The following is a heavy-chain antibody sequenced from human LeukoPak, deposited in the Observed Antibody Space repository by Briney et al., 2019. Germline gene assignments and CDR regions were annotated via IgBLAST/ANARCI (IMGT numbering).Heavy chain of an antibody. V-gene: IGHV1-2*02. CDR2: INPNSGGT. J-gene: IGHJ4*02. Sequence: ASVTVSCTASRYTFTGFYMHWVRQAPGQGLEWMGWINPNSGGTNYAQKFQGRVTMTRDTSISTAYMELSRLRSDDTAVYYCAILPDAHDYGDFFDYWGQGTLVTVSS. D-gene: IGHD4-17*01. CDR1: RYTFTGFY. CDR3: AILPDAHDYGDFFDY.